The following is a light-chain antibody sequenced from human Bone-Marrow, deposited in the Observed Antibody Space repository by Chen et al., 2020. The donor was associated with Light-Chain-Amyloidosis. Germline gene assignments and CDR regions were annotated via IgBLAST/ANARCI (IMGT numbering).Light chain of an antibody. J-gene: IGLJ2*01. CDR2: DDS. CDR3: QVWDSGSDQPVV. Sequence: SYLLTQPPSVSVAPGQTASITWGGNNIGSKSVHWYQQKPGQAPVLVVYDDSGRPSRIPERFSGSNSGNTATLTISRVDAGDEADYYCQVWDSGSDQPVVFGGGTQLTVL. V-gene: IGLV3-21*02. CDR1: NIGSKS.